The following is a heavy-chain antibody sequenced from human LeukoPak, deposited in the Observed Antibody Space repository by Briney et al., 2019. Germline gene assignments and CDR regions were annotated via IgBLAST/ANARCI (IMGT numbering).Heavy chain of an antibody. CDR3: ARVRYSSSWYNRGSTDY. D-gene: IGHD6-13*01. Sequence: GGSLRLSCAASGFTFSSYSMNWVRQAPGKGLEWVSSISSSSSYIYYADSVKGRFTISRDNAKNSLYLQMNSLRAEDTAVYYCARVRYSSSWYNRGSTDYWGQGTLVTVSS. J-gene: IGHJ4*02. CDR1: GFTFSSYS. V-gene: IGHV3-21*01. CDR2: ISSSSSYI.